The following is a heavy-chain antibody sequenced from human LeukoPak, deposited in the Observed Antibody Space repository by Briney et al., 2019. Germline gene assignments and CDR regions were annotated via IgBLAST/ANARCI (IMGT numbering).Heavy chain of an antibody. CDR2: INDNGDGT. J-gene: IGHJ4*02. CDR3: ARAFHRYLSSSDGDY. V-gene: IGHV3-23*01. Sequence: GGSLRLSCAASGFTFSSYAMSWVRQAPGKGLKWVSTINDNGDGTYYADSVKGRFTISRDNSYNTVSLQMNSLRAEDTAVHYCARAFHRYLSSSDGDYWGQGTLVTVSS. CDR1: GFTFSSYA. D-gene: IGHD6-13*01.